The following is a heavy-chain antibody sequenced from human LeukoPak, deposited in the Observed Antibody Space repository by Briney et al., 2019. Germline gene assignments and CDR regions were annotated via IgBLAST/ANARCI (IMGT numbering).Heavy chain of an antibody. J-gene: IGHJ3*02. V-gene: IGHV3-53*01. D-gene: IGHD4-23*01. CDR3: ARARNYGGNPAAFDI. Sequence: GGSLRLSCAASGFTVSSNYMSWVRQAPGKGLEWVSVIYSGGSTYYADSVKGRFTISRDNSKNTLYLQMNSLRAEDTAVYYCARARNYGGNPAAFDIWGQGTMVTVSS. CDR1: GFTVSSNY. CDR2: IYSGGST.